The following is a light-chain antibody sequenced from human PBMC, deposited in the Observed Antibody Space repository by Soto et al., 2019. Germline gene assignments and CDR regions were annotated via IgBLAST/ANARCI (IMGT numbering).Light chain of an antibody. Sequence: QSVLTQPASVSGSPGQSITISRTGTTSDVGSYNLVSWYQQPPGEAPKLMIYEGSKRPSGVSNRFSGSKSGNTASLTISGLQAEDEADYYCCSYAGSDTMIFGGGTKLTVL. CDR2: EGS. CDR3: CSYAGSDTMI. V-gene: IGLV2-23*01. CDR1: TSDVGSYNL. J-gene: IGLJ2*01.